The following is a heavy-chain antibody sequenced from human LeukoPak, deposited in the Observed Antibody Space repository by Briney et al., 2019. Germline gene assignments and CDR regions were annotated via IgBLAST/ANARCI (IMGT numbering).Heavy chain of an antibody. CDR3: AKAGYRGSYYEY. Sequence: GGSLRLSCAASGVTFSSYAMSWVRQAPGKGLEWVSAISGSGGSTYYADSVKGRFTISRDNSKNTLYLQMSSLRAEDTAVYYCAKAGYRGSYYEYWGQGTLVTVSS. V-gene: IGHV3-23*01. D-gene: IGHD1-26*01. J-gene: IGHJ4*02. CDR1: GVTFSSYA. CDR2: ISGSGGST.